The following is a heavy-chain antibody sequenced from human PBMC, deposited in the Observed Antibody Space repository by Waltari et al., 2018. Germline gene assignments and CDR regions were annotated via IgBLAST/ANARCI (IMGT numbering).Heavy chain of an antibody. CDR2: IYYRGRT. J-gene: IGHJ4*02. CDR1: GGSISSYY. Sequence: QVQLPESGPGLVKPSETLSLTCTVSGGSISSYYWSWIRQPPGKGLEWIGYIYYRGRTNYNPAIKSRVTISVDTSKNQFSLKLSSVTAADTAVYYCARGAYSNYDYWGQGTLVTVSS. CDR3: ARGAYSNYDY. V-gene: IGHV4-59*01. D-gene: IGHD4-4*01.